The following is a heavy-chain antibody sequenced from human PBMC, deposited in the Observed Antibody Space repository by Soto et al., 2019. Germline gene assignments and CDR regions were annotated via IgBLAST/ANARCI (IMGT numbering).Heavy chain of an antibody. D-gene: IGHD2-2*01. Sequence: GGSLRLSCVASAFTFINFPMHWVRQAPGKGLQWLASITTTSTYKYYADSVKGRFSISRDNAKNSLYLELTNLRSEDTAVYYCAREKCSSTSCNHGMDVWGLGTTVTVSS. V-gene: IGHV3-21*01. J-gene: IGHJ6*02. CDR1: AFTFINFP. CDR2: ITTTSTYK. CDR3: AREKCSSTSCNHGMDV.